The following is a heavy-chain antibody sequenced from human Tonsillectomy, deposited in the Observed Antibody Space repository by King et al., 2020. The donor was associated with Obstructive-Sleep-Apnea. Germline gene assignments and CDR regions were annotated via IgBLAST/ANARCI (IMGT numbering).Heavy chain of an antibody. CDR2: FYFSGST. CDR1: GGSISSSSYY. CDR3: ASLEASYDY. Sequence: QLQESGPGLVKPSETLSLTCTVSGGSISSSSYYWGWIRQPPGKGLEWIGRFYFSGSTYYNPSLKSRVTISVDTSKNQFSLKLSSVTAAGTAVYYCASLEASYDYWGQGTLVTVPS. V-gene: IGHV4-39*07. D-gene: IGHD6-6*01. J-gene: IGHJ4*02.